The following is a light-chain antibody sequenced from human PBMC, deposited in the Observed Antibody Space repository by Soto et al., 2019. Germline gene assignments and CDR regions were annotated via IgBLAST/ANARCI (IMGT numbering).Light chain of an antibody. Sequence: DIVMTQSPDSLAVSLGERATINCKSSQSGLHTSNNKNYLAWYQQKPGQPPELLIYWASTRESGVPDRFSGTGSGTDFTLTISSLQAEDVAVYYCQQYYSSPRTFGQGTKVEIK. CDR2: WAS. J-gene: IGKJ1*01. CDR3: QQYYSSPRT. CDR1: QSGLHTSNNKNY. V-gene: IGKV4-1*01.